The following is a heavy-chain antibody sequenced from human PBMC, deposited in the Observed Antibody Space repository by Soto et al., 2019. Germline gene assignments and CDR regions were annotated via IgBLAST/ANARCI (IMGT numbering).Heavy chain of an antibody. Sequence: GGSLRLSCAASGFTFSSYGMHWVRQAPGKGLEWVAVISYDGSNKYYADSVKGRFTISRDNSKNTLYLQMNSLRAEDTAVYYCAKDLEGGSTHFPLWFDPWGQGTLVTVSS. D-gene: IGHD6-13*01. J-gene: IGHJ5*02. CDR1: GFTFSSYG. CDR2: ISYDGSNK. CDR3: AKDLEGGSTHFPLWFDP. V-gene: IGHV3-30*18.